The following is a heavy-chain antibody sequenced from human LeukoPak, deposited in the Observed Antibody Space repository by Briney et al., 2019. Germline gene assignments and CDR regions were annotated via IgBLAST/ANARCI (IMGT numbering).Heavy chain of an antibody. CDR3: AKKGQADDGGKPD. J-gene: IGHJ4*02. CDR2: IRYDGTNK. V-gene: IGHV3-30*02. CDR1: GFIFSSYG. Sequence: PGGSLRLSCAASGFIFSSYGMHWVRQAPGKGLEWVAFIRYDGTNKYYADSVKGRFTISRDNSKNTLYLQMNSLRAEDTAVYYCAKKGQADDGGKPDWGQGTLVTVSS.